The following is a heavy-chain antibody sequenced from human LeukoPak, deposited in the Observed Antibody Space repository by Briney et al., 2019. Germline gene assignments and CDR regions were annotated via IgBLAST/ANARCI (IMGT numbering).Heavy chain of an antibody. CDR3: ARDAGSAWISWFDS. Sequence: GTSLRLSCTASGFILSDYAMHWVRQAPGKGLEWVAVMSADGINTFYAASVRGRFTISRDNSKGTVNLQMNSLTSEDTAVYYCARDAGSAWISWFDSWGQGSLVAVSS. V-gene: IGHV3-30-3*01. CDR1: GFILSDYA. CDR2: MSADGINT. D-gene: IGHD6-19*01. J-gene: IGHJ5*01.